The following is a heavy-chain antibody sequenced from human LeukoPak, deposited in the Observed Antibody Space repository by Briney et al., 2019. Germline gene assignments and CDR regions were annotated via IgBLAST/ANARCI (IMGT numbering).Heavy chain of an antibody. J-gene: IGHJ4*02. CDR3: AIAVGLLRISGTYDY. CDR2: ISAYNGNT. D-gene: IGHD1-26*01. CDR1: GYTFTSYG. V-gene: IGHV1-18*01. Sequence: ASVKVSCKASGYTFTSYGISWVRQAPGQGLEWMGWISAYNGNTNYAQKLQGRVTMTTDTSTSTAYMELRSLRSDDTAVSYCAIAVGLLRISGTYDYWGQGTLVTVSS.